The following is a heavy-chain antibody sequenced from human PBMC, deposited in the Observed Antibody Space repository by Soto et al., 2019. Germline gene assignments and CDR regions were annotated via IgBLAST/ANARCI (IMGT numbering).Heavy chain of an antibody. CDR2: IWYDGSNK. D-gene: IGHD4-17*01. CDR1: GFTFSSYG. Sequence: QVQLVESGGGVVQPGRSLRLSCAASGFTFSSYGMHWVRQAPGKGLEWVAVIWYDGSNKYYADSVKGRFTISRDNSKNTLYLQMNSLRAEDTAVYFCTRDSVADGDYVAELDYWCQGTLVTVSS. V-gene: IGHV3-33*01. CDR3: TRDSVADGDYVAELDY. J-gene: IGHJ4*02.